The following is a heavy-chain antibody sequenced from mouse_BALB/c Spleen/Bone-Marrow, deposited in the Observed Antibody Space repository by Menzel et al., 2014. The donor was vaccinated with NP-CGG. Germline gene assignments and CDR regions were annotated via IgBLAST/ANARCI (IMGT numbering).Heavy chain of an antibody. V-gene: IGHV5-12-2*01. CDR2: ISNGGGST. J-gene: IGHJ4*01. D-gene: IGHD1-1*01. CDR1: GFTFSSYI. CDR3: ARHPIYYYGSSWGNYAMDY. Sequence: DVMLVESGGGLVQPGGSLKLSCAASGFTFSSYIMSWVRQTPEKRLEWVAYISNGGGSTHYPDTEKGRFTISRDNAKNTLYLQMSSLKSEDTAMYYCARHPIYYYGSSWGNYAMDYWGQGTSVTVSS.